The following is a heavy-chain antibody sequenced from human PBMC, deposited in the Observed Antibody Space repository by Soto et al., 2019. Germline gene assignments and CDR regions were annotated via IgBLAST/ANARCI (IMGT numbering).Heavy chain of an antibody. CDR2: IYYSGST. CDR1: GGSLSSSNYY. D-gene: IGHD3-9*01. V-gene: IGHV4-39*02. J-gene: IGHJ3*02. Sequence: QLQLQESGPGLVKPSETLSLSCTVSGGSLSSSNYYWGWIRLPPGKGLEWIVNIYYSGSTYYNPSLKSRRPIPIDPSKNHFSLKLISVPAADSAVYYCPSQKYDFFTGYHDAFDIWGQGTIVTVSS. CDR3: PSQKYDFFTGYHDAFDI.